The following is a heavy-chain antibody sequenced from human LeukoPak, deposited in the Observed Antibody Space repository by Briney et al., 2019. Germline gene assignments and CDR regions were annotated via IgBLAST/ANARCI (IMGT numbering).Heavy chain of an antibody. J-gene: IGHJ4*02. CDR2: ISGSGGST. D-gene: IGHD3-10*01. CDR3: ARGPMPRGYAY. V-gene: IGHV3-23*01. Sequence: GGSLRLSCAASGFTFNNYAMNWVRQAPGKGLEWVSAISGSGGSTYYADSVKGRFTISRDNSKNTLYLQMNSLRAEDTAVYYWARGPMPRGYAYWGQGTLVTVSS. CDR1: GFTFNNYA.